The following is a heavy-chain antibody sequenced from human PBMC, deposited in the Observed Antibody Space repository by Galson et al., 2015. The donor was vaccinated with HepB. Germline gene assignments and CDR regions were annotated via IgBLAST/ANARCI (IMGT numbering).Heavy chain of an antibody. CDR3: ARDLPDYSNYYYYYGMDV. CDR1: GFTFSSYG. V-gene: IGHV3-33*01. D-gene: IGHD4-11*01. J-gene: IGHJ6*02. Sequence: SLRLSCAASGFTFSSYGMHWVRQAPGKGLEWVAVIWYDGSNKYYADSVKGRFTISRDNSKNTLYLQMNSLRAEDTAVYYCARDLPDYSNYYYYYGMDVWGQGTTVTVSS. CDR2: IWYDGSNK.